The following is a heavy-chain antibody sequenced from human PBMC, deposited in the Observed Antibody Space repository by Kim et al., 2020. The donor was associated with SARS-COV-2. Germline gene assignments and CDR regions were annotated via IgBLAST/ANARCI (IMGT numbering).Heavy chain of an antibody. D-gene: IGHD1-26*01. J-gene: IGHJ5*02. CDR2: ISYDGSNK. CDR3: ARDSQYRSIGNWFDP. CDR1: GFTFSSYA. V-gene: IGHV3-30-3*01. Sequence: GGSLRLSCAASGFTFSSYAMHWVRQAPGKGLEWVAVISYDGSNKYYADSVKGRFTISRDNSKNTLYLQMNSLRAEDTAVYYCARDSQYRSIGNWFDPWGQGTLVTVSS.